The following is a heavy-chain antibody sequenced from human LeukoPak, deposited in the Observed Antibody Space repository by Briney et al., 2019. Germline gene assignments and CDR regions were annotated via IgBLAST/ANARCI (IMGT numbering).Heavy chain of an antibody. Sequence: PGRSLRLSCAASGFTVSSNYMSWVRQAPGKGLEWVSVIYSGGSTYYADSVKGRFTISRDNSKNTLYLQMNSLRAEDTAVYYCARDLKESQKNRWGQGTLVTVSS. CDR3: ARDLKESQKNR. V-gene: IGHV3-66*01. CDR2: IYSGGST. J-gene: IGHJ4*02. CDR1: GFTVSSNY.